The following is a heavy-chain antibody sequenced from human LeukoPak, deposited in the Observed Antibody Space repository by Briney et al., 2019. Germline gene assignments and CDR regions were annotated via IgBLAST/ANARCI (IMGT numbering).Heavy chain of an antibody. J-gene: IGHJ5*02. CDR2: ISYDGSNK. V-gene: IGHV3-30-3*01. D-gene: IGHD2-8*01. CDR1: GFTFSSYA. Sequence: PGRSLRLSCAASGFTFSSYAMHWVRQAPGKGLEWVAVISYDGSNKYYADSVKGRFTISRDNSKNTLYLQMNSLRDEDTAVYYCARDTVNGPFVISLDLWGQGVLVTVSS. CDR3: ARDTVNGPFVISLDL.